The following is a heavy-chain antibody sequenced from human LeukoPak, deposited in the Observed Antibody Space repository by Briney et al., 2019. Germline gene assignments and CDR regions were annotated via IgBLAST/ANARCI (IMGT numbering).Heavy chain of an antibody. CDR1: GFTFSTYA. Sequence: GGSLRLSCAASGFTFSTYAMPWVRQAPGKGLEWVAVLSSDGNSEYYADSVKGRFTISRDNSKNTLYLQVNSLRAEDTAVYYCARDYYDSSSYHYNGPFDYWGQGTLVTVSS. D-gene: IGHD3-22*01. V-gene: IGHV3-30-3*01. CDR3: ARDYYDSSSYHYNGPFDY. J-gene: IGHJ4*02. CDR2: LSSDGNSE.